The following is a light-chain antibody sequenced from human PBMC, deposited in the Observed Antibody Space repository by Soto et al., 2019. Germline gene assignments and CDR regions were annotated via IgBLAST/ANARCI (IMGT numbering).Light chain of an antibody. V-gene: IGLV1-47*02. J-gene: IGLJ2*01. CDR3: ASWDDRLGAVI. CDR1: SSNIGGTNY. CDR2: SNN. Sequence: QSVLTQPPSASGTPGQKVFISCSGSSSNIGGTNYAYWYQQLPGAAPKLLMHSNNLRPSGVPERISGSKFGTAASLAISGLRSEDKAVYYCASWDDRLGAVIFGGGTKVTVL.